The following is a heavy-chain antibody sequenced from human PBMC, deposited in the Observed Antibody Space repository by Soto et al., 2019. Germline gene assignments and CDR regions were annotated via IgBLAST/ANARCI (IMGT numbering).Heavy chain of an antibody. D-gene: IGHD3-10*01. CDR2: IFHDGTA. CDR3: ARLVYDTRLNYMYFDF. J-gene: IGHJ4*02. CDR1: GVSISSGNW. V-gene: IGHV4-4*02. Sequence: SETLSLTCAVSGVSISSGNWWTWVRQTPQRGLEYIGEIFHDGTANYYPSFERRVAISVDTSKNQFFLKLTSVTAADTAIYFCARLVYDTRLNYMYFDFWGQGALVTVSS.